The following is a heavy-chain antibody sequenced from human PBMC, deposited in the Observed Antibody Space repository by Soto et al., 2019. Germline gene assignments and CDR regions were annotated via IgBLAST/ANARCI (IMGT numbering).Heavy chain of an antibody. CDR1: GFTFSRYA. D-gene: IGHD3-9*01. Sequence: GGSLRLSCAASGFTFSRYAMSWVRQAPGKGLEWVSAISGSGGSTYYADSVKGGFTISRDNSKNTLYLQMNSLRAEDTAVYYCAKDLYQDDILTGYYMIFDYWGQGTLVTVSS. V-gene: IGHV3-23*01. J-gene: IGHJ4*02. CDR3: AKDLYQDDILTGYYMIFDY. CDR2: ISGSGGST.